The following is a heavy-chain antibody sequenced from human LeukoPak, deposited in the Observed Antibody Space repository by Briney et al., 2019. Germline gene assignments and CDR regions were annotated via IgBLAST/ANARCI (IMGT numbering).Heavy chain of an antibody. D-gene: IGHD5/OR15-5a*01. CDR1: GFTFSVHS. J-gene: IGHJ6*02. CDR2: ISSSSDYI. V-gene: IGHV3-21*01. CDR3: ARSRSVSNYKGMDV. Sequence: GGPLRLSCPASGFTFSVHSMSWLRQAPGKGLDWVSSISSSSDYIYYADSVKGRFTISRDNARNSLYLQMNSLRAEDTAVYYCARSRSVSNYKGMDVWGQGTTVTVSS.